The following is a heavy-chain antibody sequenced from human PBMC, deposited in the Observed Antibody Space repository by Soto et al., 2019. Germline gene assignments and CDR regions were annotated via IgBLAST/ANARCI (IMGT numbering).Heavy chain of an antibody. D-gene: IGHD3-16*02. J-gene: IGHJ4*02. V-gene: IGHV3-23*01. CDR3: AKTIAFGGLIAPSPDY. CDR2: ISGNGGST. CDR1: GFTFSNYA. Sequence: EVHLLESGGGLVQPGGSLRLSCAASGFTFSNYAMTWVRQAPGRGLEWVSGISGNGGSTYYADAVKGRFAISRDTSRNKAYLQMYSLRAADTAVYYCAKTIAFGGLIAPSPDYWGQGTLVTVSS.